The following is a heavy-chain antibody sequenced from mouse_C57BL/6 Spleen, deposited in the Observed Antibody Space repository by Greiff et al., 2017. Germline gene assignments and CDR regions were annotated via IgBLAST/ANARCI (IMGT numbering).Heavy chain of an antibody. Sequence: VQLQQSGAELVKPGASVKISCKASGYAFSSYWMNWVKQRPGKGLEWIGQIYPGGGDTNYNGKFKGKATLTADKSSSTAYMQLSSLTSEDSAVYFCAREDYGYDAYAMDYWGQGTSVTVSS. V-gene: IGHV1-80*01. CDR2: IYPGGGDT. J-gene: IGHJ4*01. CDR1: GYAFSSYW. CDR3: AREDYGYDAYAMDY. D-gene: IGHD2-2*01.